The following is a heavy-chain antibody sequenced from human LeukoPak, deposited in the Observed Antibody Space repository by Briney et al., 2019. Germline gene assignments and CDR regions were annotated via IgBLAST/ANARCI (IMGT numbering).Heavy chain of an antibody. D-gene: IGHD5-18*01. J-gene: IGHJ4*02. Sequence: GPLRLSCAASGFTFSDYYQFWIRPAPGKGLEWVSYICNSGSIIYYADSVKGRFTVSRDNAKDSLYLQMNSLRAEDTAVYYCARAVSADTAMVYFDYWGQGTLVTVSS. CDR3: ARAVSADTAMVYFDY. CDR1: GFTFSDYY. V-gene: IGHV3-11*01. CDR2: ICNSGSII.